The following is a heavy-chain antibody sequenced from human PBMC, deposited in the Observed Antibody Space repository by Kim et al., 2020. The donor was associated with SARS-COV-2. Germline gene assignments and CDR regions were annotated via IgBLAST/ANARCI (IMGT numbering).Heavy chain of an antibody. CDR1: GFTFDDYA. D-gene: IGHD3-22*01. Sequence: GGSLRLSCAASGFTFDDYAMHWVRQVPGKGLEWVSSISWNSGSISYADSVKGRFIISRDNAKNSLYLQMNSLSAEDTALYYCAKAPYDSSGPPGWWGQGTLVTVSS. J-gene: IGHJ4*02. V-gene: IGHV3-9*01. CDR3: AKAPYDSSGPPGW. CDR2: ISWNSGSI.